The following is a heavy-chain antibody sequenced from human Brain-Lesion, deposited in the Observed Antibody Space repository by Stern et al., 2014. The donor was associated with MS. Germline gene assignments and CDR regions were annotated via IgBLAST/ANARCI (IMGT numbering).Heavy chain of an antibody. Sequence: VQLVESGPGLVKPSGTLSLTRAVSGGSISSSNWWSWVRQSPGKGLEWIGESDHSGSTIYNPSLKSRVTVSVDKSKNRFSLKLRSVPAADPAVYFCARFPASRPHVFDSWGQGTLVTVSS. CDR3: ARFPASRPHVFDS. V-gene: IGHV4-4*02. J-gene: IGHJ4*02. D-gene: IGHD6-13*01. CDR2: SDHSGST. CDR1: GGSISSSNW.